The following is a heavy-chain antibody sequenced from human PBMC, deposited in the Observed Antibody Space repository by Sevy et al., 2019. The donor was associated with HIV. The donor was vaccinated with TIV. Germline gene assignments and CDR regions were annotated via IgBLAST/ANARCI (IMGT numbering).Heavy chain of an antibody. Sequence: GGSLRLSCTASGFTFGDYCVSWFRQAPGKGLEWVGGIRDRAYGGTGKYAASARGRFSISRDDSRGIAYLQMDGLNTEDTAVYYCTREAVTMVRGIYTVFDIWCQGTLVTVSS. D-gene: IGHD3-10*01. CDR3: TREAVTMVRGIYTVFDI. CDR2: IRDRAYGGTG. J-gene: IGHJ3*02. V-gene: IGHV3-49*03. CDR1: GFTFGDYC.